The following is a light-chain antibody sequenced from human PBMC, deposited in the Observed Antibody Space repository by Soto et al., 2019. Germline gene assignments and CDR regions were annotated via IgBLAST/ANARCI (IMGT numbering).Light chain of an antibody. Sequence: DIQMTQSPSSLSASVGDRVTITCRASQRVSTYLNWYQHKSGKAPKLLIYAASSLQSGVPSRFSGSGSGTDFTLTISSLQPEDFATYYCQQSYTTPRTFGQGTKVEIK. J-gene: IGKJ1*01. V-gene: IGKV1-39*01. CDR3: QQSYTTPRT. CDR2: AAS. CDR1: QRVSTY.